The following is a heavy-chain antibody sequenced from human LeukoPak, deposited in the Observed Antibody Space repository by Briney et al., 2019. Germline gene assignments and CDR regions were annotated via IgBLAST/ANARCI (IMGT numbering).Heavy chain of an antibody. D-gene: IGHD1-26*01. CDR2: TYSRXST. J-gene: IGHJ4*02. Sequence: TGGSLRLSCAASDFTVSSNSXXXXXXAXGKGLGXXSVTYSRXSTHYAXXVKGXXXXXXXSSKNTLYLQMNSLRAEDTAVYYCATESYGGAWGQGTLVTVSS. CDR3: ATESYGGA. CDR1: DFTVSSNS. V-gene: IGHV3-53*01.